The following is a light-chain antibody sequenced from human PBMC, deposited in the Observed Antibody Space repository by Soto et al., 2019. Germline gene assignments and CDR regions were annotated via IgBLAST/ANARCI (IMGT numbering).Light chain of an antibody. V-gene: IGLV2-14*01. Sequence: QSALTQPASVSGSPGQSITISCTGSSSDVGGYNYVSWYQQHPGKAPKLMIYEVSNQPSGVSDRFSGSRSGNTASLTISGLQAEDESDYYCISYTSSSTWVFGGGTKLTVL. CDR3: ISYTSSSTWV. CDR2: EVS. CDR1: SSDVGGYNY. J-gene: IGLJ3*02.